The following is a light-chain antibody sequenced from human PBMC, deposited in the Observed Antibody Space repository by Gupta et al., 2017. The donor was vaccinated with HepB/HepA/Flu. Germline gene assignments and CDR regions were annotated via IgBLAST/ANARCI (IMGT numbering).Light chain of an antibody. V-gene: IGKV1-33*01. CDR2: DAS. Sequence: DIQMTQSPSSLSASVGDRVTITCQASQDISNYLNWYQQKPGKAPNVLIYDASNLETGVPSRFSGSGSGTDFTFTISSLQPEDIATYFCQQYANLPITFGGGTKVAIK. J-gene: IGKJ4*01. CDR3: QQYANLPIT. CDR1: QDISNY.